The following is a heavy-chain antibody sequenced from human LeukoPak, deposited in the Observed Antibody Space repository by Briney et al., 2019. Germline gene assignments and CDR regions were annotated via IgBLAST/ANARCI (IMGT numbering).Heavy chain of an antibody. CDR2: IYHSGST. D-gene: IGHD6-6*01. CDR1: GGSISSSSYY. CDR3: ARVALNGAARTFDY. V-gene: IGHV4-39*07. J-gene: IGHJ4*02. Sequence: SETLSLTCTVSGGSISSSSYYWGWIRQPPGKGLEWIGEIYHSGSTNYNPSLKSRVTISVDKSKNQFSLKLSSVTAADTAVYYCARVALNGAARTFDYWGQGTLVTVSS.